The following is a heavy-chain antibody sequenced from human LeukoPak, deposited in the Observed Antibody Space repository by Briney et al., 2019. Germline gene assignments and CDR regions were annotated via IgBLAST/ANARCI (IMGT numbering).Heavy chain of an antibody. CDR2: ISAYNGNT. Sequence: GASVKVSCKASGYTFTSYGISWVRQAPGQGPEWMGWISAYNGNTNYAQKLQGRVTMTTDTSTSTAYMELRSLRSKDTAVYYCATRVRGVIAAGNYYYYHMDVWGKGTTVTVSS. CDR3: ATRVRGVIAAGNYYYYHMDV. CDR1: GYTFTSYG. V-gene: IGHV1-18*01. J-gene: IGHJ6*03. D-gene: IGHD3-10*01.